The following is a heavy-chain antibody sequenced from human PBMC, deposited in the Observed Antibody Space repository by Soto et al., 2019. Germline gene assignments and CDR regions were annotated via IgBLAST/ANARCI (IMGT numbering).Heavy chain of an antibody. CDR1: GGSIRNNIYY. CDR2: VHYSGST. J-gene: IGHJ4*02. V-gene: IGHV4-39*01. Sequence: QLQLQESGPGLVKPSETLSLTCSVSGGSIRNNIYYWGWIRQPPGKGLEWIATVHYSGSTYYTPSLKSRVTISADTSNIQFSLRLNSVTAADTAVYYCARQHYYDSSGYYTWNWGQGTLVTVSS. CDR3: ARQHYYDSSGYYTWN. D-gene: IGHD3-22*01.